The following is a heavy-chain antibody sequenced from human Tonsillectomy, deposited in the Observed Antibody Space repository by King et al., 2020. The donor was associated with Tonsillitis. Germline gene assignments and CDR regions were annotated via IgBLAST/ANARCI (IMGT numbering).Heavy chain of an antibody. CDR1: GFSFRNYG. V-gene: IGHV3-30*18. Sequence: VQLVESGGGVVQPGRSLRLSCAASGFSFRNYGIHWVRQAPGKGLEWVAIIPYDGSNKYYADSVKGRFTVSRDNSKNTLYLQMNSLRGEDTAVYYCAKEIAAAGDSYCSYGMDVWGQGTAVTVSS. D-gene: IGHD6-13*01. CDR2: IPYDGSNK. J-gene: IGHJ6*02. CDR3: AKEIAAAGDSYCSYGMDV.